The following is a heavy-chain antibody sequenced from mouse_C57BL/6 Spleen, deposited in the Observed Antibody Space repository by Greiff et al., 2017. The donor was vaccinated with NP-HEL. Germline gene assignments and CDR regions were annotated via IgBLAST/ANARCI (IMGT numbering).Heavy chain of an antibody. CDR1: GYTFTDYY. CDR3: ARDDWDGSRGGYAMDY. CDR2: IGPGSGST. J-gene: IGHJ4*01. V-gene: IGHV1-77*01. D-gene: IGHD1-1*01. Sequence: QVQLQQSGAELVKPGASVKISCKASGYTFTDYYINWVKQRPGQGLEWIGKIGPGSGSTYYNEKFKGKATLTADKSSSTAYMQLSSLTSEDSAVYFCARDDWDGSRGGYAMDYWGQGTSVTVSS.